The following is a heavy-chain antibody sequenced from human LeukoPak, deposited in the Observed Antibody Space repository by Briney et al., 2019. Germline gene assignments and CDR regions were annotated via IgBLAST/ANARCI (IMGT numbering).Heavy chain of an antibody. CDR2: ISAYNGNT. J-gene: IGHJ4*02. Sequence: ASVKVSCKASGYTFTGYYVHWVRQAPGQGLEWMGWISAYNGNTNYAQKLQGRVTMTTDTSASTAYMELRSLRSDDTAVYYCARGASTVTAHFDYWGQGTLVTVSS. CDR3: ARGASTVTAHFDY. D-gene: IGHD4-17*01. V-gene: IGHV1-18*04. CDR1: GYTFTGYY.